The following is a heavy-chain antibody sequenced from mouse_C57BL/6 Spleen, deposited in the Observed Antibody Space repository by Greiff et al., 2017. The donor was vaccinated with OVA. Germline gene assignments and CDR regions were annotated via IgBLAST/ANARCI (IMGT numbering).Heavy chain of an antibody. J-gene: IGHJ2*01. CDR1: GYAFTNYL. CDR3: ARLGAGLDY. D-gene: IGHD3-1*01. CDR2: INPGSGGT. V-gene: IGHV1-54*01. Sequence: VQLQQSGAELVRPGTSVKVSCKASGYAFTNYLIEWVKQRPGQGLEWIGVINPGSGGTNYNEKFKGKATLTADKSSSTAYMQLSSLTSEDSAVYFGARLGAGLDYWGQGTTLTVSS.